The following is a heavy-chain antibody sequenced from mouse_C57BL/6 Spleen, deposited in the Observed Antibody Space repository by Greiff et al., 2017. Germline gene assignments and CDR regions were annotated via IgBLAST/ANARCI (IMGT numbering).Heavy chain of an antibody. CDR1: GYTFTSYW. V-gene: IGHV1-55*01. CDR3: ARERGSYAMDY. J-gene: IGHJ4*01. Sequence: QVQLQQPGAELVKPGASVKMSCKASGYTFTSYWITWVKPRPGQGLEWIGDIYPGSGSTNYNEKFKSKATLTVDTSSSTAYMQLSSLTSEDSAVYYCARERGSYAMDYWGQGTSVTVSS. CDR2: IYPGSGST.